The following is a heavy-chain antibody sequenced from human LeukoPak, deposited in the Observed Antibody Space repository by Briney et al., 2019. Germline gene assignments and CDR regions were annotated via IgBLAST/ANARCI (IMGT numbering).Heavy chain of an antibody. J-gene: IGHJ3*02. V-gene: IGHV3-74*01. CDR2: INSDGSST. CDR1: GFTFSSYW. D-gene: IGHD3-22*01. Sequence: GGSLRLSCAASGFTFSSYWMHWVRRAPGKGLVWVSRINSDGSSTSYADSVKGRFTISRDNAKNTLYLQMNSLRAEDTAVYYCAHYDSSAHHAFDIWGQGTMVTVSS. CDR3: AHYDSSAHHAFDI.